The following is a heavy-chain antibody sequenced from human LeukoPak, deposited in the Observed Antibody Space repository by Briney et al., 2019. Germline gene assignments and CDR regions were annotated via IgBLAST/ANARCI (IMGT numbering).Heavy chain of an antibody. CDR3: IRGQVGTWLTALDY. CDR2: ISYDGNAK. CDR1: GLTFSGYA. J-gene: IGHJ4*02. Sequence: GGSLRLSCAASGLTFSGYAMHWVRQAPGKGLEWVAVISYDGNAKYYADSVKGRFTISRDNSKNTLYLQMNSLRAEDTAVYYCIRGQVGTWLTALDYWGQGTLFTASS. D-gene: IGHD2-21*02. V-gene: IGHV3-30*04.